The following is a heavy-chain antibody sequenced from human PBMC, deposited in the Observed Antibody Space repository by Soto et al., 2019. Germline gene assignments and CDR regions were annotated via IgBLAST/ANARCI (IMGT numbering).Heavy chain of an antibody. CDR3: AREGYSGSYFDY. D-gene: IGHD1-26*01. Sequence: ESGGGVVQPGRSLRLSCAASGFTFSRYGMHWVRQAPGKGLEWVAVIWYDGSSKYYADSVKGRFTISRDNSKNTLYLQMNSLRAEDTAVYYCAREGYSGSYFDYWGQGTLVTVSS. CDR2: IWYDGSSK. V-gene: IGHV3-33*01. J-gene: IGHJ4*02. CDR1: GFTFSRYG.